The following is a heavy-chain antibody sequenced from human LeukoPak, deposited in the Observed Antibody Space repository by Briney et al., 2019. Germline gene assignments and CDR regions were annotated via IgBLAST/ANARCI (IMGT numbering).Heavy chain of an antibody. J-gene: IGHJ4*02. Sequence: PSGTLSLTCAVSGGSISSSNWWSWVRQPPGKGLEWVANMNIDGSEKYYADSVKGRFSISGDNATNSVYLQMASLRVEDTAVYYCARDPVEWELLLDYWGQGTLVTVSS. V-gene: IGHV3-7*01. CDR1: GGSISSSNW. D-gene: IGHD1-26*01. CDR2: MNIDGSEK. CDR3: ARDPVEWELLLDY.